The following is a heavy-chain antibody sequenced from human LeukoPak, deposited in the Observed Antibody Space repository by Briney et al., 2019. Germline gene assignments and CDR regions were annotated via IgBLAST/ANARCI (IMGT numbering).Heavy chain of an antibody. CDR3: AKDTSSTYNDY. CDR2: ISSSGSTK. CDR1: GFTFSSYE. Sequence: GGSLRLSCAASGFTFSSYEMNWVRQAPGKGLEWVSYISSSGSTKYYADSVKGRFTISRDNAKNTLYLQMNSLRAEDTAVYYCAKDTSSTYNDYWGQGTLVTVSS. J-gene: IGHJ4*02. D-gene: IGHD2-2*01. V-gene: IGHV3-48*03.